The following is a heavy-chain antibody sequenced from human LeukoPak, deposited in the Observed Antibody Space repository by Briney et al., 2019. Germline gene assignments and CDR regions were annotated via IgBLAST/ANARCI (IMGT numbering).Heavy chain of an antibody. CDR3: ARDEIGRNAFDI. CDR2: ISSSGSTL. Sequence: GGSLRLSCAASGFIFSDYYMSWIRQAPGKGLEWVSYISSSGSTLYYADSLKGRFTISRDNPKNTLYLQMNSLRAEDTAVYYCARDEIGRNAFDIWGQGTMVTVSS. J-gene: IGHJ3*02. CDR1: GFIFSDYY. V-gene: IGHV3-11*04. D-gene: IGHD3-22*01.